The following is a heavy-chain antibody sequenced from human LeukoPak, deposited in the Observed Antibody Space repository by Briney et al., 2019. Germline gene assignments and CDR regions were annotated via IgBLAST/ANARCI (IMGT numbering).Heavy chain of an antibody. CDR2: IWYDGSNK. J-gene: IGHJ6*02. CDR3: ARGTGGRTSYYYYGMDV. D-gene: IGHD3-16*01. CDR1: GFTFSSYG. Sequence: AGGSLRLSCAAPGFTFSSYGMHWVRQAPGKGLEWVAVIWYDGSNKYYADSVKGRFTISRDNSKNTLYLQMNSLRAEDTAVYYCARGTGGRTSYYYYGMDVWGQGTTVTVS. V-gene: IGHV3-33*01.